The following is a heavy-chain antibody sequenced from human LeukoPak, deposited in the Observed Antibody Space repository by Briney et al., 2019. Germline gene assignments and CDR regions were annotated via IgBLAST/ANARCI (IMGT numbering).Heavy chain of an antibody. CDR2: IFDSENT. Sequence: SETLSLTCSVSAGSIRTYYWSWIRQPPGRGLEWIGYIFDSENTNYNPSLKSRVTMSIDTSKKQFSLKLSSVTAAGTAVYYCARHRAAAGKYNWFDPWGQGTLVTVSS. CDR1: AGSIRTYY. CDR3: ARHRAAAGKYNWFDP. V-gene: IGHV4-59*08. J-gene: IGHJ5*02. D-gene: IGHD6-13*01.